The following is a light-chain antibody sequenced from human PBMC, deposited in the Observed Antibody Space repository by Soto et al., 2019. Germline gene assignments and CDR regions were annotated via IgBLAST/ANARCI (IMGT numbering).Light chain of an antibody. CDR1: QSISSY. CDR2: AAS. CDR3: QQSYTTPRT. V-gene: IGKV1-39*01. Sequence: DIQMTQSPSSLSASVGDRVTITCRASQSISSYLNWYQQKPGKAPKLLIYAASSLQSGVPSKFSGRGSGTDFTLTIIGLQSEDFATYYCQQSYTTPRTFGAGTKVDIK. J-gene: IGKJ4*02.